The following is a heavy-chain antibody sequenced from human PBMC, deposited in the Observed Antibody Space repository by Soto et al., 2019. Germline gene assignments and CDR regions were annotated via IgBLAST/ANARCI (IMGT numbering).Heavy chain of an antibody. D-gene: IGHD2-21*02. CDR2: IFSSVSA. Sequence: KPSETLSLTCIVSGVSVRSYTWSWVRQPANKGLEWIGRIFSSVSATYTPSLKSRVSISMDTPENRISLKLDSVTAADAGVYFCARDGMTTGDTWGPGTLVTSP. J-gene: IGHJ4*02. CDR1: GVSVRSYT. CDR3: ARDGMTTGDT. V-gene: IGHV4-4*07.